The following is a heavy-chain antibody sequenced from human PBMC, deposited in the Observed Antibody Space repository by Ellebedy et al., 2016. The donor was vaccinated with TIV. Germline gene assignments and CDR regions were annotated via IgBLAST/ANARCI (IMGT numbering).Heavy chain of an antibody. J-gene: IGHJ3*02. Sequence: AASVKVSCKASGYTFTSYYMHWVRQAPGQGLEWMGLINPSGGSTSYAQKFQGRVTMTRDTSTSTVYMELNSLRAEDTAVYYCAKSPRDDYGGNSGFDAFDIWGQGTMVTVSS. CDR1: GYTFTSYY. V-gene: IGHV1-46*01. CDR3: AKSPRDDYGGNSGFDAFDI. CDR2: INPSGGST. D-gene: IGHD4-23*01.